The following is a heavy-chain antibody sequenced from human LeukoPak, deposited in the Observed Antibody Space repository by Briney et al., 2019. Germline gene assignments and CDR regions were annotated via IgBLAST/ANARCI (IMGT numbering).Heavy chain of an antibody. Sequence: PSETLSLTCTVSGGSISSSSYYWGWIRQPPGKGLEWIGNIYYSGSTYYNPSLKSRVTISVDTSKNQFSLKLSSVTAADTAVYYCARKYYDYVWGSYRTPYYYYYMDVWGKGTTVTISS. CDR3: ARKYYDYVWGSYRTPYYYYYMDV. V-gene: IGHV4-39*01. D-gene: IGHD3-16*02. CDR2: IYYSGST. J-gene: IGHJ6*03. CDR1: GGSISSSSYY.